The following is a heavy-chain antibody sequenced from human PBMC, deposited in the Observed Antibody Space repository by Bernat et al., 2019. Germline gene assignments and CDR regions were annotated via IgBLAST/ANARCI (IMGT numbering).Heavy chain of an antibody. V-gene: IGHV3-21*01. J-gene: IGHJ4*02. CDR2: ISTGSTYR. CDR1: GFTFSNFS. D-gene: IGHD2-15*01. CDR3: ARGIYCSGGGCYLDS. Sequence: EVQLVESGGGLVKPGGSLRLSCAASGFTFSNFSMVWVRLAPGKGLQWVSSISTGSTYRNYADSVKGRFTISRDNAKNSLYLQLNSLSGEDSAAYFCARGIYCSGGGCYLDSLCQGT.